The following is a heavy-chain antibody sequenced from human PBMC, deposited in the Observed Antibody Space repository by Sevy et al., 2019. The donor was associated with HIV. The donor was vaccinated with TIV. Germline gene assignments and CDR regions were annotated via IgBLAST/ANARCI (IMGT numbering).Heavy chain of an antibody. V-gene: IGHV3-49*03. J-gene: IGHJ4*02. CDR2: ITRNSYEAYGGKR. Sequence: GGSLRLSCTASGFTFDDYAMSWFRQAPGKGLEWVAFITRNSYEAYGGKREYAASVKGGFTISRDDSKSIAYLQMNSLKTEDTAMYYCSRALATAVTPEYYFDYWGQGTLVTVSS. D-gene: IGHD2-15*01. CDR1: GFTFDDYA. CDR3: SRALATAVTPEYYFDY.